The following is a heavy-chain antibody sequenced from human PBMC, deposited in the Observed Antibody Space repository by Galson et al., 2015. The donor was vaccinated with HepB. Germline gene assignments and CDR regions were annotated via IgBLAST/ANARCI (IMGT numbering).Heavy chain of an antibody. J-gene: IGHJ6*02. V-gene: IGHV3-7*01. CDR1: GFTFSSYW. CDR2: IKQDGSEK. CDR3: ARDGLRNDFWSGYSYYYYYYSMDV. D-gene: IGHD3-3*01. Sequence: SLRLSCAASGFTFSSYWMSWVRQAPGKGLEWVANIKQDGSEKYYVDSVKGRFTISRDNAKNSLYLQMNSLRAEDTAVYYCARDGLRNDFWSGYSYYYYYYSMDVWGQGTTVTVSS.